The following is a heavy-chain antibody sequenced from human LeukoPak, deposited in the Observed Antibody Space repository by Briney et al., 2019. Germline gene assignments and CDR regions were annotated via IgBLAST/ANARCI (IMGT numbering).Heavy chain of an antibody. J-gene: IGHJ4*02. CDR3: AKDFSAGTYFDY. D-gene: IGHD6-13*01. Sequence: GSLRLSCAASGFTFSSFDTSWVRQAPGKGLEWVSGISGSGGSTYYADSVKGRFTISRDNSKNTLFLQMNSLRAEDTAIYYCAKDFSAGTYFDYWGQGTLVTVSS. CDR1: GFTFSSFD. CDR2: ISGSGGST. V-gene: IGHV3-23*01.